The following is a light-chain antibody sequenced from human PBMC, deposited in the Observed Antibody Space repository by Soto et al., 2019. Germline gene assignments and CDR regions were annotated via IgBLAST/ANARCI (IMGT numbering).Light chain of an antibody. CDR3: VQFSTFPRT. J-gene: IGKJ1*01. V-gene: IGKV2-24*01. CDR1: QSLVYSDGNTY. CDR2: QVS. Sequence: DIVLTQTPLSSPVTLGQPASISCRSSQSLVYSDGNTYLSWLQQRPGQTPRLLIYQVSNRFSGVPDRFSGSGAGTDFTLKISRVEAEDVGVYYCVQFSTFPRTFGQGTKVEIK.